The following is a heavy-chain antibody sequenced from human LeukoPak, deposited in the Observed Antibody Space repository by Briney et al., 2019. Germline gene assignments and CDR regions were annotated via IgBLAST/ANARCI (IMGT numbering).Heavy chain of an antibody. V-gene: IGHV4-34*01. CDR2: INHSGST. J-gene: IGHJ4*02. CDR3: ASFYSSNYYFDY. D-gene: IGHD6-13*01. CDR1: GGSFSGYY. Sequence: PSETLSLTCAVYGGSFSGYYWSWIRQPPGKGLEWIGEINHSGSTNYNPSLKSRVTISVDTSKNQFSLKLRSVTAADTAVYYWASFYSSNYYFDYRGQGTLVTVSS.